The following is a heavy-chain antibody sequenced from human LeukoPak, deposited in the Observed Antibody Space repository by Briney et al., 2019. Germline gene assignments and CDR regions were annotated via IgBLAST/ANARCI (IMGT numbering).Heavy chain of an antibody. Sequence: GASVKVSCKASGYTFTNYGISWVRQAPGQGLEWVGWISPYNGYTHYAQNLQGRVTVTTDTSTSTAYMELRSLRSDDTAVYYCARVSSDCRGSPSCYDYWGQGTLVIVSS. CDR3: ARVSSDCRGSPSCYDY. J-gene: IGHJ4*02. D-gene: IGHD2-2*01. CDR2: ISPYNGYT. V-gene: IGHV1-18*01. CDR1: GYTFTNYG.